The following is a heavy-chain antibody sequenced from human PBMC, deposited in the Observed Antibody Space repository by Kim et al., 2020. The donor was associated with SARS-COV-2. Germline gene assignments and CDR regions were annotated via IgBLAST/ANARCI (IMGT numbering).Heavy chain of an antibody. V-gene: IGHV3-74*01. J-gene: IGHJ4*02. Sequence: DSVKGRFTISRDNAKSALYLQMNSLRAEDTALYYCASRRYTGTYCYFDYWGQGTLVTVSS. D-gene: IGHD1-26*01. CDR3: ASRRYTGTYCYFDY.